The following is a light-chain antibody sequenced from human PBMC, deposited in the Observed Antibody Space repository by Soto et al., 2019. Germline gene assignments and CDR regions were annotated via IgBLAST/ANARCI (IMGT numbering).Light chain of an antibody. CDR3: QAWDSSTYV. CDR1: KLGYKY. CDR2: QDS. V-gene: IGLV3-1*01. J-gene: IGLJ1*01. Sequence: SYELTQPPSVSVSPGQTASITCSGDKLGYKYTCWYQQKPGQSPVLVIYQDSKRPSGIPERFSGSNYGNTATLTINGTQAMDEADYYCQAWDSSTYVFGTGTKLTVL.